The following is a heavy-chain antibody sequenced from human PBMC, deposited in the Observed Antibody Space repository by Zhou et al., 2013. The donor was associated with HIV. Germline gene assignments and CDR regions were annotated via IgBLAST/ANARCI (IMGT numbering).Heavy chain of an antibody. CDR3: ARGGGYDPLGY. D-gene: IGHD5-12*01. CDR2: IKINNGDT. J-gene: IGHJ4*02. V-gene: IGHV1-18*01. Sequence: QVQLLQSGAEVKKPGASMRVSCSISGYSFTSYHITWVRQAPGQGLEWMGWIKINNGDTNYARRFEGRVTMTADTSSTTAYLELRSLTSDDTAIYYCARGGGYDPLGYWGQGTLVIVSS. CDR1: GYSFTSYH.